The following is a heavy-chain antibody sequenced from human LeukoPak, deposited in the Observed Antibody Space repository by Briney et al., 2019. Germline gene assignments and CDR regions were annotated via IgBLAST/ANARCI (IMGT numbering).Heavy chain of an antibody. CDR3: ARGGTFGVCCPALNDAFDI. V-gene: IGHV4-34*01. Sequence: SETLSLTCAVYGGSFSGYYWSWIRQPPGKGLEWIGEINHSGSTNYNPSLKSRVTISVDTSKNQFSPKLSSVTAADTAVYYCARGGTFGVCCPALNDAFDIWGQGTMVTVSS. D-gene: IGHD2-8*01. J-gene: IGHJ3*02. CDR1: GGSFSGYY. CDR2: INHSGST.